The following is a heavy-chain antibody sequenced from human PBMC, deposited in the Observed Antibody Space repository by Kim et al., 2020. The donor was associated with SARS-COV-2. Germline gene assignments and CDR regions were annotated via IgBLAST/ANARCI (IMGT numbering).Heavy chain of an antibody. CDR3: TRGGFQHAYDG. D-gene: IGHD1-26*01. Sequence: GGSLRLSCVASGFSFSDHYMDWARQAPGKGLEWVGRIRKKSESYSTEYAASVKGRFTVSRDDSKSSLYLQMNGLKAEDAAVYFCTRGGFQHAYDGWGQGTVVTVSS. V-gene: IGHV3-72*01. CDR2: IRKKSESYST. CDR1: GFSFSDHY. J-gene: IGHJ3*01.